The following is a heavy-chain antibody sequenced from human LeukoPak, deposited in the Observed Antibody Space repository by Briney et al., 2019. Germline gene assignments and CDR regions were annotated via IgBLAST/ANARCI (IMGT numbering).Heavy chain of an antibody. CDR1: GYIFTGYY. D-gene: IGHD5-18*01. J-gene: IGHJ3*02. V-gene: IGHV1-2*02. Sequence: ASVKVSCKASGYIFTGYYMHWVRQAPGQGLEWMGWINPNSGGTNYAQKFQGRVTMTRDTSISTAYMELSRLRSEDTAVYFCAARTAVGSGAFDIWGQGTMVTVSS. CDR2: INPNSGGT. CDR3: AARTAVGSGAFDI.